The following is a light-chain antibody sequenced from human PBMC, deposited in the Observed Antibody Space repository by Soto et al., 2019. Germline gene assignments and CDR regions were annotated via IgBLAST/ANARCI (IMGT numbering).Light chain of an antibody. CDR3: QQSNSSPPT. J-gene: IGKJ4*01. Sequence: DIQMTQSPSALSASVGDRVTITCRASQSITNYLNWYQHKPGQAPNLLIYAASTLQAGVPPRFRGSGSGIDFTLTISSLQPEDFATYFCQQSNSSPPTFGGGTKVDIK. V-gene: IGKV1-39*01. CDR1: QSITNY. CDR2: AAS.